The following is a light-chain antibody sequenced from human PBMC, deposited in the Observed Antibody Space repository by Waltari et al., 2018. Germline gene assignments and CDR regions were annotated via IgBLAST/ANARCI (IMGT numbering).Light chain of an antibody. CDR1: ISAIGKYNL. J-gene: IGLJ3*02. CDR2: DVN. Sequence: QPALTQTAAVSGSPGQSITISCSGTISAIGKYNLVSRYQQHPGKAPTLIIYDVNKRPSGVSNRCSGSKSGNTAFLTIAGLQTADGADYYCCSYAGSAISVFGGGTKLTVL. V-gene: IGLV2-23*02. CDR3: CSYAGSAISV.